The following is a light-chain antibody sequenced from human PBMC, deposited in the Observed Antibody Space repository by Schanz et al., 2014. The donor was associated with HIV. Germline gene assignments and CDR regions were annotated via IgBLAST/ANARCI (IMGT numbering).Light chain of an antibody. CDR1: SSDVGGHDR. Sequence: QSALTQPPSASGSPGQSVTISCTGTSSDVGGHDRVSWYQQLPGKAPKFIIYDVSQRPSGVPDRFSGSKSGNTASLTISGLQAEDEADYYCCSYAGNYIWVFGGGTKVTVL. CDR3: CSYAGNYIWV. CDR2: DVS. V-gene: IGLV2-11*01. J-gene: IGLJ3*02.